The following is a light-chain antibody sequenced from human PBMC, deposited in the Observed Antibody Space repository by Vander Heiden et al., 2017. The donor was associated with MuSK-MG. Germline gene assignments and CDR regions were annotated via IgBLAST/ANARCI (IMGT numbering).Light chain of an antibody. CDR3: QQLNSYLLT. V-gene: IGKV1-9*01. J-gene: IGKJ5*01. Sequence: DIQLTQSPSFLSASVGDRVTITCRASQGISSYLAWYQQKPGKAPKLLTYAASTLQSGVPSRFSGSGSGTEFTLTISSLQPEDFATYYCQQLNSYLLTFGQGTRLEIK. CDR1: QGISSY. CDR2: AAS.